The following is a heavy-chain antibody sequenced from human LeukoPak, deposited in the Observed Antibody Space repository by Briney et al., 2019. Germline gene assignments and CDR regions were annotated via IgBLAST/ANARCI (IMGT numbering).Heavy chain of an antibody. V-gene: IGHV1-46*01. CDR1: GYTFTGYY. J-gene: IGHJ3*02. Sequence: ASVKVSCKASGYTFTGYYMHWVRQAPGQGPEWMGIINPSGGSTSYAQKFQGRVTMTRDMSTNTVYMELSSLRSDDTAVYYCARDGISRYGAFDIWGHGKMITVSS. D-gene: IGHD5-18*01. CDR2: INPSGGST. CDR3: ARDGISRYGAFDI.